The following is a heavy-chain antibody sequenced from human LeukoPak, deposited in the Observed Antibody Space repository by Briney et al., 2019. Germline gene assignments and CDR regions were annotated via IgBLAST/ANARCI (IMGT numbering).Heavy chain of an antibody. CDR1: NFTFTAYN. D-gene: IGHD4-11*01. J-gene: IGHJ4*02. Sequence: GGSLRLSCVAYNFTFTAYNMNWVRQAPGKGLEWISYINYSRNKISYADSVKGRFSVSRDNDKNAVYLQMNSLTDEDTAIYYCARDWGYGYSDQWGQGTLVTVSS. CDR3: ARDWGYGYSDQ. V-gene: IGHV3-48*02. CDR2: INYSRNKI.